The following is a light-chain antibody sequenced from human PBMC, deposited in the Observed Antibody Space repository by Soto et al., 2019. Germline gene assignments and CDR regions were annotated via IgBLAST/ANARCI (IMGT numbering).Light chain of an antibody. J-gene: IGKJ2*01. V-gene: IGKV3-11*01. CDR3: QQRSNWPGYT. CDR2: DAS. Sequence: EIVLTQSPATLSLSPGERATLSCRASQSVSSYVAWYQQKPGQPPRLLIYDASNRATGIPARFSGSGSGTDFTPTISSLEPEDFAVYYCQQRSNWPGYTFGQGTKLEIK. CDR1: QSVSSY.